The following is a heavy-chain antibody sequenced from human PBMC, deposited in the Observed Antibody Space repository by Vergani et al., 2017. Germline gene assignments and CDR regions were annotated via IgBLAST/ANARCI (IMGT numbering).Heavy chain of an antibody. V-gene: IGHV3-21*01. Sequence: EVHLVESGGGLVKPGGSLRLSCAASGFTFSSYSMNWVRQAPGKGLEWVSSISSSSSYIYYADSVKGRFTISRDNAKNSLYLQMNSLRAEDTAVYYCASGNYYYYYMDVWGKGTTVTVSS. CDR2: ISSSSSYI. CDR3: ASGNYYYYYMDV. J-gene: IGHJ6*03. CDR1: GFTFSSYS.